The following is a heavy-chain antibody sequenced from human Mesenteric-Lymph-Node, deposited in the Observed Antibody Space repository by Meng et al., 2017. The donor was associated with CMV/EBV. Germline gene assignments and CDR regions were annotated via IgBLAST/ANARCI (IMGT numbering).Heavy chain of an antibody. CDR1: GYTFTNYG. Sequence: ASVKVSCKASGYTFTNYGISWVRQAPGQGLEWMGWFNPNTGGTKYAQKFQGRVTMTRDTSISTAYMELSRLRSDDTAVYYCAREFCINGVCSPLDNWGQGTLVTVSS. D-gene: IGHD2-8*01. CDR2: FNPNTGGT. V-gene: IGHV1-2*02. CDR3: AREFCINGVCSPLDN. J-gene: IGHJ4*02.